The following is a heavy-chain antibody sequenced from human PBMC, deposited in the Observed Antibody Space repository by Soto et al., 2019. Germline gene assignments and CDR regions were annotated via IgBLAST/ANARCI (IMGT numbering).Heavy chain of an antibody. V-gene: IGHV1-69*01. CDR1: GGSFGSSA. D-gene: IGHD2-21*01. CDR3: ARLRRDCGDAVDL. CDR2: IIPVFDKA. Sequence: QVQLVQSGADVKKPGSSVKVSCKTSGGSFGSSAISWVRQAPAQGLEWMGEIIPVFDKANYAQNSQGRLTITADEPTGTGFMQLSSLRSEDTAVYFCARLRRDCGDAVDLGGLGTFVTVSS. J-gene: IGHJ3*01.